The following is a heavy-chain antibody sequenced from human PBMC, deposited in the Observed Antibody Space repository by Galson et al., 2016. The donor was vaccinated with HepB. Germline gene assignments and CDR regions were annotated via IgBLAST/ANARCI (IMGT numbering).Heavy chain of an antibody. J-gene: IGHJ4*02. CDR2: ISGSGGNS. Sequence: SLRLSCAASGFTFSSYAMSWVRQAPGKGLEWVSAISGSGGNSYYADSVKGRFTISRDNSKNTLYVQMHSLRAEDTAVYYCASRPGGASVYYGVFDYWGQGALVTVSS. CDR1: GFTFSSYA. CDR3: ASRPGGASVYYGVFDY. V-gene: IGHV3-23*01. D-gene: IGHD2-8*02.